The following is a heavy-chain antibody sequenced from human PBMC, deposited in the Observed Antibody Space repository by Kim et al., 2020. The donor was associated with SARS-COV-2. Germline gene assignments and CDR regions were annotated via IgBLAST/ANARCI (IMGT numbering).Heavy chain of an antibody. Sequence: SETLSLTCTLSGGSIRTSSWSWIRQPPGKGLEWIGYIYHIGRTNYNPSLKSRVTMSIDTSKNVFSLRLSSVTVADTAIYYCARAGGWYWFDPWGQGTLVTVSS. CDR2: IYHIGRT. CDR3: ARAGGWYWFDP. D-gene: IGHD6-19*01. CDR1: GGSIRTSS. J-gene: IGHJ5*02. V-gene: IGHV4-59*13.